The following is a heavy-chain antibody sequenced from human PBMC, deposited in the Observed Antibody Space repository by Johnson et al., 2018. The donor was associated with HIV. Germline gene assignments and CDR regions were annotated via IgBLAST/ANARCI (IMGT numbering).Heavy chain of an antibody. Sequence: VQLVESGGGLVKPGGSLRLSCAASGFTLSDPYMDWVRQAPGKGLEWVARIRNKANRDTTEYAASVKGRFTISRDDSKNSLYLQMNSLNTEDTAVYYCTRPGDYDAFEIWGQGTMVIVSS. CDR1: GFTLSDPY. CDR3: TRPGDYDAFEI. CDR2: IRNKANRDTT. V-gene: IGHV3-72*01. D-gene: IGHD4-17*01. J-gene: IGHJ3*02.